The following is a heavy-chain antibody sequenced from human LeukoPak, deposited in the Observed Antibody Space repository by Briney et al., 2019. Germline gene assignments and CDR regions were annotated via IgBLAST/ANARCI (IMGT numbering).Heavy chain of an antibody. CDR1: GGSFSGYY. Sequence: SETLSLTCAVYGGSFSGYYWSWIRQPPGKGLEWIGEINHSGSTNYNPSLKSRVTISVDTSKNQFSLKLSSVTAADTAVYYCARGRGSTGLYYFDYWGQGTLVTVSS. CDR3: ARGRGSTGLYYFDY. D-gene: IGHD6-25*01. V-gene: IGHV4-34*01. J-gene: IGHJ4*02. CDR2: INHSGST.